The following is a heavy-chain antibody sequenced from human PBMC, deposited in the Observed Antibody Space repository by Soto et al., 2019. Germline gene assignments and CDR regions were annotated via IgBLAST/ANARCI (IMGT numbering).Heavy chain of an antibody. Sequence: TSETLSLTCTVSVGSMSSYYWTWLRQSPGRGLEWIGYISYSGSTYYNPSLKSRVTISADTSKNQFSLRMNSMIAADTAVYYCARADPDASVGYWGQGTLVTVSS. D-gene: IGHD2-15*01. J-gene: IGHJ4*02. CDR3: ARADPDASVGY. CDR2: ISYSGST. V-gene: IGHV4-59*01. CDR1: VGSMSSYY.